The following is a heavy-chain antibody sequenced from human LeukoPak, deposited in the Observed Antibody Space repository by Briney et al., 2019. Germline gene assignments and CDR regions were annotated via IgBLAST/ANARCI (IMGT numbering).Heavy chain of an antibody. Sequence: ASVKVSCKASGYTFTSYYMHWVRQAPGQGLGWMGIINPSGGSTSYAQKFQGRVTMTRDMSTSTVYIELSSLRSEDTAVHYCARPQLWSPRGAFDIWGQGTMVTVSS. CDR2: INPSGGST. D-gene: IGHD5-18*01. J-gene: IGHJ3*02. V-gene: IGHV1-46*01. CDR3: ARPQLWSPRGAFDI. CDR1: GYTFTSYY.